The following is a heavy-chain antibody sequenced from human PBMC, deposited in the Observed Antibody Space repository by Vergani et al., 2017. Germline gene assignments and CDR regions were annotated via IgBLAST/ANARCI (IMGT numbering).Heavy chain of an antibody. Sequence: EVQLLESGGGLVQPGGSLRLSCAASGFTFSSYAMSWVRQAPGKGLEWVSAIGGGGGSIGYADSVKGRFTISRDNAKTSLYLQMNSLRAEDTALYYCAKDNGWHQPLDYWGQGTLVTVSS. V-gene: IGHV3-23*01. CDR1: GFTFSSYA. CDR3: AKDNGWHQPLDY. CDR2: IGGGGGSI. D-gene: IGHD4-17*01. J-gene: IGHJ4*02.